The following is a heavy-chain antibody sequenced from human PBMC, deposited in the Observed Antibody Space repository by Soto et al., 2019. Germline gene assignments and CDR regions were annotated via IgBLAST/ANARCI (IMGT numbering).Heavy chain of an antibody. Sequence: QVQLVQSGAEVKKPGSSVKVSCKASGGTFSSYAISWVRQAPGQGLEWMGGIIPIFGTANYAQKFQGRVTITADESTSTAYMELSSLRSEDTAVYYCARTYGVTPVPSYYYYYGMHVWGQGTTVTVSS. J-gene: IGHJ6*02. CDR1: GGTFSSYA. CDR3: ARTYGVTPVPSYYYYYGMHV. CDR2: IIPIFGTA. D-gene: IGHD4-17*01. V-gene: IGHV1-69*01.